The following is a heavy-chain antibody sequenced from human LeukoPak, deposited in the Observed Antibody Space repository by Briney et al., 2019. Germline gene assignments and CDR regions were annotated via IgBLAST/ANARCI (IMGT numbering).Heavy chain of an antibody. V-gene: IGHV3-7*03. CDR3: ARVERYFDWSMGAFDI. Sequence: GGSLRLSCAASGFTFSCYWMSWVRQAPGKGLEWVANIKQDGSEKYYVDSVKGRFTISRDNAKNSLYLQMNSLRAEDTAVYYCARVERYFDWSMGAFDIWGQGTMVTVSS. J-gene: IGHJ3*02. CDR2: IKQDGSEK. CDR1: GFTFSCYW. D-gene: IGHD3-9*01.